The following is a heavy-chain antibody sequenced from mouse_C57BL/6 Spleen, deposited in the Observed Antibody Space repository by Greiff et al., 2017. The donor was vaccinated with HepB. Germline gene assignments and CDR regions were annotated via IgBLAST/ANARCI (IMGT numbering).Heavy chain of an antibody. J-gene: IGHJ2*01. CDR2: ISSGGSYT. CDR3: ARLGTEAYFDY. Sequence: VQLKESGRDLVKPGGSLKLSCAASGFTFSSYGMSWVRQTPDKRLEWVATISSGGSYTYYPDSVKGRFTISRDNAKNTLYLQMSSLKSEDTAMYYCARLGTEAYFDYWGQGTTLTVSS. D-gene: IGHD4-1*01. V-gene: IGHV5-6*01. CDR1: GFTFSSYG.